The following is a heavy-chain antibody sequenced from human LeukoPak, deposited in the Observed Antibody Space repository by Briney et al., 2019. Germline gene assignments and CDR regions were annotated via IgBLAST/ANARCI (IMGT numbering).Heavy chain of an antibody. Sequence: PSETLSLTCTVSGGSISSGGYCWSWIHQHPGKGLEWIGYIYYSGSTYYNPSLKSRVTISVDTSKNQFSLKLSSVTAADTAVYYCARGRNWNVGYGYFDYWGQGTLVTVSS. V-gene: IGHV4-31*03. CDR1: GGSISSGGYC. D-gene: IGHD1-1*01. CDR2: IYYSGST. CDR3: ARGRNWNVGYGYFDY. J-gene: IGHJ4*02.